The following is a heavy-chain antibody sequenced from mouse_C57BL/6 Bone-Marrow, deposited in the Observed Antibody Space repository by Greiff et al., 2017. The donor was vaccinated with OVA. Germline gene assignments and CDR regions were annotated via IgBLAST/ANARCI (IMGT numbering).Heavy chain of an antibody. V-gene: IGHV1-52*01. CDR1: GYTFTSYW. D-gene: IGHD3-2*02. Sequence: QVHVKQPGAELVRPGSSVKLSCKASGYTFTSYWMHWVKQRPIQGLEWIGNIDPSDSETHYNQKFKDKATLTVDKSSSTAYMQLSSLTSEDSAVYYCARTAQATGLLYYFDYWGQGTTLTVSS. CDR2: IDPSDSET. CDR3: ARTAQATGLLYYFDY. J-gene: IGHJ2*01.